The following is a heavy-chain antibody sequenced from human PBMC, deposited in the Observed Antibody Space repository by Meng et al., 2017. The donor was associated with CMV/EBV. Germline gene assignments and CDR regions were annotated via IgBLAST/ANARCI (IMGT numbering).Heavy chain of an antibody. Sequence: SVKVSCKASGGTFSSYAISWVRQAPGQGLEWMGGIIPIFGTANYAQKFQGRVTITTDESTSTAYMELSSLRSEDTAVYYCTGQDCSSTSCYSQTDYYYYGMDVWGQGTTVTVSS. CDR1: GGTFSSYA. CDR2: IIPIFGTA. D-gene: IGHD2-2*01. J-gene: IGHJ6*02. CDR3: TGQDCSSTSCYSQTDYYYYGMDV. V-gene: IGHV1-69*05.